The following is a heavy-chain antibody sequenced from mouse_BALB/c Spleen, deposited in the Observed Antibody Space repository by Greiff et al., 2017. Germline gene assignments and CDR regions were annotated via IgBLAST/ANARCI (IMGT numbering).Heavy chain of an antibody. CDR3: ARRLYFDY. CDR1: GYTFTSYD. V-gene: IGHV1S56*01. Sequence: QVQLQQSGTVLARPGASVKMSCKASGYTFTSYDINWVRQRPEQGLEWIGWIFPGDGSTKYNEKFKGKATLTTDKSSSTAYMQLSRLTSEDSAVYFCARRLYFDYWGQGTTLTVSS. J-gene: IGHJ2*01. D-gene: IGHD3-2*02. CDR2: IFPGDGST.